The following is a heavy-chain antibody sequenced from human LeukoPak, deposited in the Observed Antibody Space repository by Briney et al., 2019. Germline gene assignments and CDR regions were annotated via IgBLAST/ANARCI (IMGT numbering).Heavy chain of an antibody. CDR3: ARGGSGYYDSSGYYHD. J-gene: IGHJ4*02. Sequence: GGSLRLSCAASGFTFSSYGMHWVRQAPGKGLEWVSVIYSGGNTYYADSVKGRFTISRDNSKNTLYLQMNSLRAEDTAVYYCARGGSGYYDSSGYYHDWGQGTLVTVSS. D-gene: IGHD3-22*01. CDR1: GFTFSSYG. V-gene: IGHV3-66*01. CDR2: IYSGGNT.